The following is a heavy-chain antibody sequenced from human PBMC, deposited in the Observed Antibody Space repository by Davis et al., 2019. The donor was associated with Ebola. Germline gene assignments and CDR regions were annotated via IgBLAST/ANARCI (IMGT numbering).Heavy chain of an antibody. CDR2: INPKNGGT. CDR1: GGTFSSYT. Sequence: ASVKVSCKASGGTFSSYTISWVRQAPGQGLEWMGRINPKNGGTNYAQKFQGRVTMTGDTSVTSVYMELSRLTSDDTALYYCARDQGGLDYWGQGTLVPVSS. J-gene: IGHJ4*02. V-gene: IGHV1-2*06. D-gene: IGHD3-16*01. CDR3: ARDQGGLDY.